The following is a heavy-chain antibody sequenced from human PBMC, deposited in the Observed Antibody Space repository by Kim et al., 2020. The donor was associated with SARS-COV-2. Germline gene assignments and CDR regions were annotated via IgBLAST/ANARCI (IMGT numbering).Heavy chain of an antibody. CDR2: IYYSGST. D-gene: IGHD4-17*01. V-gene: IGHV4-31*03. CDR1: GGSISSGGYY. CDR3: ARVKGTYGDYIE. J-gene: IGHJ4*02. Sequence: SETLSLTCTVSGGSISSGGYYWSWILQHPGKGLEWIGYIYYSGSTYYNPSLKSRVTISVDTSKNQFSLKLSSVTAADTAVYYCARVKGTYGDYIEWGQGTLVTVSS.